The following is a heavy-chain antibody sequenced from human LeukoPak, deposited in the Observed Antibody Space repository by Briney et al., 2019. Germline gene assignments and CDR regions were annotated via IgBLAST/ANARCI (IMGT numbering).Heavy chain of an antibody. Sequence: PETLSLTCTVSGGSISSYYWSWIRQPPGRGLEWVGCIYYSGSTNYHPSLKSRVTISVDTSKNQFSLKLSSVAAADAAVYYCARVVWAAAAPSYFGNWGQGTLVTVSS. CDR3: ARVVWAAAAPSYFGN. V-gene: IGHV4-59*01. CDR1: GGSISSYY. CDR2: IYYSGST. J-gene: IGHJ4*02. D-gene: IGHD6-13*01.